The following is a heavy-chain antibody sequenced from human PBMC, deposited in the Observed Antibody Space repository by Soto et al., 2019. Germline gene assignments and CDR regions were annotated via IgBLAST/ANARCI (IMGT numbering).Heavy chain of an antibody. CDR2: XYYSGXP. CDR3: ARADTAMDSPGS. J-gene: IGHJ5*02. V-gene: IGHV4-39*01. D-gene: IGHD5-18*01. Sequence: XXTXSLTCTVGSSSVNSCFWGWNRQPPGKGLEWIERXYYSGXPYYNQYLKSXXTISIDTXXTQIYLKLKSLTAADTAVYYCARADTAMDSPGSWGQGILLTVSS. CDR1: SSSVNSCF.